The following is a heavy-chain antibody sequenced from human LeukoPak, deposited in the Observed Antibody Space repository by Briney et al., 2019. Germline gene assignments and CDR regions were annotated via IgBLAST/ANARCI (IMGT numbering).Heavy chain of an antibody. Sequence: GGSLRLSCAASGFAFSSYWMHWVRQAPGKGLVWVSRINSDGSSTSYVDSVKGRFTISRDNAKNTLYLQMNSLRAEDTAVYYCAKGSKMGFGELWGVDYWGQGTLVTVSS. D-gene: IGHD3-10*01. CDR3: AKGSKMGFGELWGVDY. V-gene: IGHV3-74*01. CDR1: GFAFSSYW. J-gene: IGHJ4*02. CDR2: INSDGSST.